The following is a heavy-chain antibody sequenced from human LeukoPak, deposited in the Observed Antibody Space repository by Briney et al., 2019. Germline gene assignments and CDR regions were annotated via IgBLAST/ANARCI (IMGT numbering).Heavy chain of an antibody. V-gene: IGHV1-69*13. J-gene: IGHJ4*02. CDR2: IIPLFGTA. CDR3: ARADILTGYYIWVAFDY. D-gene: IGHD3-9*01. Sequence: SVKVSCKASGGTFSSYAISWVRQAPGQGLEWMGGIIPLFGTANYAQKFQGRVTITADESTSTAYMGLSSLRSEDTAVCYCARADILTGYYIWVAFDYWGQGALVTVSS. CDR1: GGTFSSYA.